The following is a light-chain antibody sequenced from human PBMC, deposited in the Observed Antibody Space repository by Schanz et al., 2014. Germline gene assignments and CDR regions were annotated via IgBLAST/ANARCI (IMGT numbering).Light chain of an antibody. J-gene: IGLJ3*02. CDR3: AAWDDNMNGWV. CDR2: DVS. Sequence: SALTQPASVSGSPGQSITLSCTGTSSDVGGYNYVSWYQHHPGKAPKLMIYDVSNRPSGVSNRFSGSKSGNTASLTISGLQAEDEADYSCAAWDDNMNGWVFGGGTKLTVL. V-gene: IGLV2-14*03. CDR1: SSDVGGYNY.